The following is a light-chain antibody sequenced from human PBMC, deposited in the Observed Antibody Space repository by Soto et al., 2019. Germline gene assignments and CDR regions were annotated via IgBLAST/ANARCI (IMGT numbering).Light chain of an antibody. V-gene: IGKV1-5*03. CDR2: KAS. CDR3: QHYNSYSEA. Sequence: IQITQTPSSLSASVADSVTITCRASQSISSYLNWYQQKPGKAPKLLIYKASTLKSGVPSRFSGSGSGTEFTLTISSLQPDDFATYYCQHYNSYSEAFGQGTNVDIK. J-gene: IGKJ1*01. CDR1: QSISSY.